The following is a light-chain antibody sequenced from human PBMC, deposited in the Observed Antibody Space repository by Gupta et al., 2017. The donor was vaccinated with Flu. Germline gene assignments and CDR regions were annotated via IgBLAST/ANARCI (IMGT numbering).Light chain of an antibody. Sequence: IVMTQSPVTLSLSPGERSTLYCWASQSVSNNLAWYQQKPGQAPRLLIYGASTTATGIPSRYNGSESPTAFTLTIRSLPSEDFAVSCCHHEDHWPRTFGLGTKVDI. CDR1: QSVSNN. J-gene: IGKJ1*01. CDR3: HHEDHWPRT. V-gene: IGKV3-15*01. CDR2: GAS.